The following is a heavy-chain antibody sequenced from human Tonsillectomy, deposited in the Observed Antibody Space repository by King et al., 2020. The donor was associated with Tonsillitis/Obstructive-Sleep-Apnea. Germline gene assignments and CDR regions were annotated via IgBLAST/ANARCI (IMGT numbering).Heavy chain of an antibody. CDR1: GGSFSGYY. V-gene: IGHV4-34*01. Sequence: VQLQQWGAGLLKPSETLSLTCAVYGGSFSGYYWSWIRQPPGKGLEWSGEINHSGSTNYNPSLKSRVTISVDTSKNQFSLKLSSVTAADTAVYYCAGGTYYYDFWGQGTLVTVSS. CDR2: INHSGST. J-gene: IGHJ4*02. CDR3: AGGTYYYDF.